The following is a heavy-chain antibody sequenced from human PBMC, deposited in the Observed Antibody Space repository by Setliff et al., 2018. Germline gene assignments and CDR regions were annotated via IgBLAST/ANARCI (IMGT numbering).Heavy chain of an antibody. V-gene: IGHV3-30*02. CDR3: ARDRISRYYDSGAHAFDI. CDR2: IRFDGTIK. Sequence: GGSLRLSCAASRITFSSFAMHWVRQAPGKGLEWVGFIRFDGTIKYHADSVKDRFTISRDNSKNTLYLQMNSLRAEDTAVYYCARDRISRYYDSGAHAFDIWGQGTMVTVSS. D-gene: IGHD3-22*01. J-gene: IGHJ3*02. CDR1: RITFSSFA.